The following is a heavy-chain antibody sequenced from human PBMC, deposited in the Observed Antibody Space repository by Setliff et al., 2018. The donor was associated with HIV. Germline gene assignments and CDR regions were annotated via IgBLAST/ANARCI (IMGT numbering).Heavy chain of an antibody. CDR3: ARGGSYYKLDY. CDR1: GGSISSPTW. J-gene: IGHJ4*02. CDR2: IYHSGTT. D-gene: IGHD3-10*01. V-gene: IGHV4-4*02. Sequence: PSETLSLTCAVSGGSISSPTWWSWVRQTPGKGLQMIGEIYHSGTTNYNPSFKSRVTISVDKSKNHFSLNLTSVTAADTAVYYCARGGSYYKLDYWGQGTLVTVSS.